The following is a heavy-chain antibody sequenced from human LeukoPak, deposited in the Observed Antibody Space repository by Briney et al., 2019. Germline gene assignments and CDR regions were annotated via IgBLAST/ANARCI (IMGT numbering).Heavy chain of an antibody. J-gene: IGHJ4*02. V-gene: IGHV3-30*02. Sequence: GGSLRLSCAASGITFRSYGMHWVRQAPGKGLEWVAFRRYDGTNKYYADSVKGRFTISRDNSKNTLYLQMNSLRAEDTAVYYWAKVFNWHPPNYFDPGGQGTLVTVPS. CDR3: AKVFNWHPPNYFDP. CDR2: RRYDGTNK. D-gene: IGHD1-1*01. CDR1: GITFRSYG.